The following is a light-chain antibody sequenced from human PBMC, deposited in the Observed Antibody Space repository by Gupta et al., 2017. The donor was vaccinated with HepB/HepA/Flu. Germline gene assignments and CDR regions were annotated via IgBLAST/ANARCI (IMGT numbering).Light chain of an antibody. J-gene: IGKJ4*01. CDR3: QQYDNLLPT. Sequence: IQMTQSPSSLSASVGDRVTITCQASQDISNYLNWYQQKPGKAPKLLIYDASNLETGVPSRFSGSGSGTDFTFTISSLQPEDIATYYWQQYDNLLPTFGGGTKVEIK. CDR2: DAS. V-gene: IGKV1-33*01. CDR1: QDISNY.